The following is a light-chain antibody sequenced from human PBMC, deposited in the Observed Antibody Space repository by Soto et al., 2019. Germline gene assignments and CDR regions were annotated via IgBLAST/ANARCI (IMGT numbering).Light chain of an antibody. V-gene: IGKV1-39*01. CDR3: QQSHSTPLT. J-gene: IGKJ4*01. CDR1: QSISSY. CDR2: GAS. Sequence: DIPMTQSPSSLSASVGDRGTITCRASQSISSYLNWYQQKPGKAPKVLISGASSLQSGVPLRFSGSGSGTDFTLTISSLQSEDFASYYCQQSHSTPLTFGGGTKVEIK.